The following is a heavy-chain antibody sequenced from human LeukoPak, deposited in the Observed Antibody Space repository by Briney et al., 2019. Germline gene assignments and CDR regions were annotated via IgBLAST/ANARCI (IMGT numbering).Heavy chain of an antibody. Sequence: SETLSLTCAVYGGSFSTYYWSWIRQPPGKGLQWIGEINHSGSTNYNPSLKSRVTISVDTSKNQFSLKLSSVTAADTAVYYCARGGFYCGGDCYVDYWGQGTLVTVSS. CDR2: INHSGST. V-gene: IGHV4-34*01. D-gene: IGHD2-21*02. J-gene: IGHJ4*02. CDR1: GGSFSTYY. CDR3: ARGGFYCGGDCYVDY.